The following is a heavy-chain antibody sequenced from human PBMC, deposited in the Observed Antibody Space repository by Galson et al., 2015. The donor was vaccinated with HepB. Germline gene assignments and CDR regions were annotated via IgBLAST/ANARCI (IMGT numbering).Heavy chain of an antibody. J-gene: IGHJ6*02. CDR1: GFTFSDHY. Sequence: SLRLSCAASGFTFSDHYMDWVRQAPGKGLEWVGRIRNKASSYITEYAASVKGSFTISRDDSKNSLYLQMNSLNTEDTAVYYCARECKMAAAGGGYYYYGMDVWGQGTPVTVSS. CDR2: IRNKASSYIT. D-gene: IGHD6-13*01. CDR3: ARECKMAAAGGGYYYYGMDV. V-gene: IGHV3-72*01.